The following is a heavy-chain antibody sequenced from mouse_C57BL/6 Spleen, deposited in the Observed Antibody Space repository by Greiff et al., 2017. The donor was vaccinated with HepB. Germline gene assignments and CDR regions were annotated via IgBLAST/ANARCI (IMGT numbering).Heavy chain of an antibody. J-gene: IGHJ2*01. CDR3: ARSPGTGY. D-gene: IGHD4-1*01. Sequence: VQLQQSGPELVKPGASVKISCKASGYSFTGYYMNWVKQSPEKSLEWIGEINPSTGGTTYNQKFKAKATLTVDKSSSTAYMQLKGLTSEDSAVYYCARSPGTGYWGQGTTLTVSS. CDR2: INPSTGGT. CDR1: GYSFTGYY. V-gene: IGHV1-42*01.